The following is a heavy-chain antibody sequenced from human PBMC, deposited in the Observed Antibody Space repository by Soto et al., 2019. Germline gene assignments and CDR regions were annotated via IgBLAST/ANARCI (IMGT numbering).Heavy chain of an antibody. CDR3: ARPGGAAAGTFYYYGMDV. CDR1: GYSFTSYW. V-gene: IGHV5-51*01. CDR2: IYPGDSDT. D-gene: IGHD6-13*01. Sequence: EVQLVQSGAEVKKPGEPLKISCKGSGYSFTSYWIGWVRQMPGKGLGWMGIIYPGDSDTRSSPSFQGQVTISADKSISTAYLQWSSLKASDTAMYYCARPGGAAAGTFYYYGMDVWGQGTTVTVSS. J-gene: IGHJ6*02.